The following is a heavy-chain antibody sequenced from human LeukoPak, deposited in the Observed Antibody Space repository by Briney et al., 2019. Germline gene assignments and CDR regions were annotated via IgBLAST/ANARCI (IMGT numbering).Heavy chain of an antibody. Sequence: GGSLRLSCAASGFTFDSYAMSWVRQAPGKGLEWVSAVSRFGGTTYYADSAKGRFTISRDNSNNTVYLQMNSLRVGDTALYYCVKHVGSRRSNNRFDPWGQGTLVTVS. V-gene: IGHV3-23*01. CDR3: VKHVGSRRSNNRFDP. J-gene: IGHJ5*02. CDR1: GFTFDSYA. CDR2: VSRFGGTT. D-gene: IGHD6-13*01.